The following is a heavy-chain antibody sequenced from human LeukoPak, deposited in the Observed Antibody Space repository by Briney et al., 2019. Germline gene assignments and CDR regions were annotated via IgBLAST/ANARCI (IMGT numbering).Heavy chain of an antibody. CDR1: GFTFSSYA. CDR2: ISGSGGST. J-gene: IGHJ6*04. Sequence: PGGSLRPSCAASGFTFSSYAMNWVRQAPGKGLEWVSAISGSGGSTYYADSVKGRFTISRDNSKNSLYLQMNSLRAEDTAVYYCAELGITMIGGVWGKGTTVTISS. D-gene: IGHD3-10*02. V-gene: IGHV3-23*01. CDR3: AELGITMIGGV.